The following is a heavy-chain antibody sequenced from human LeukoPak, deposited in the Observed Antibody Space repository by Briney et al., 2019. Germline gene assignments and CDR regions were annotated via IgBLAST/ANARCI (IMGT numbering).Heavy chain of an antibody. D-gene: IGHD3-9*01. CDR2: INPNSGGT. CDR1: VYTXTGYY. V-gene: IGHV1-2*02. Sequence: ASVKVSCKASVYTXTGYYMHGGRHAPRQGLEWRGWINPNSGGTNYAQEIQSRVTTTKDTSISTAYTELSRLRSDDTAVYYCARDLDYDILTTSLNWFDPWGQGTLVTVSS. J-gene: IGHJ5*02. CDR3: ARDLDYDILTTSLNWFDP.